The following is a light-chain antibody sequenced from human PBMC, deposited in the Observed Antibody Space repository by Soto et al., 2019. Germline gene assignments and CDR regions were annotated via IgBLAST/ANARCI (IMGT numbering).Light chain of an antibody. J-gene: IGLJ1*01. CDR2: LNSDGSH. Sequence: QPVLTQSPSASASLGASVKLTCTLSSGHSSYAIAWHQQQPEKGPRYLMKLNSDGSHSKGDGIPDRFSGSSSGAERYLTISSLQSEDEADSYCQTWGTGIHYVFGTGTKLTVL. CDR1: SGHSSYA. V-gene: IGLV4-69*01. CDR3: QTWGTGIHYV.